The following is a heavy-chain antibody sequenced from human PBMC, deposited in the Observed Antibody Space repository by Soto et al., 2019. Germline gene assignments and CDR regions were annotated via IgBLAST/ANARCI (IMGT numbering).Heavy chain of an antibody. V-gene: IGHV1-8*01. CDR2: MNPNSGDT. CDR1: GNTVTNYD. Sequence: ASVKVSCKASGNTVTNYDINWVRQATGQGLEYLGWMNPNSGDTAYVQKFQGRVTMTWDTSASTAYMELSSLTSEDTAVYYCAREKWASGSRWLDPWGQGTLVTVSS. CDR3: AREKWASGSRWLDP. J-gene: IGHJ5*02. D-gene: IGHD6-19*01.